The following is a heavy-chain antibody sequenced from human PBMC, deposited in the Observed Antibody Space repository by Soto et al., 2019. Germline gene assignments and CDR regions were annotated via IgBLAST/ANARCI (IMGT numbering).Heavy chain of an antibody. CDR1: GYTFTSYS. V-gene: IGHV1-18*01. CDR2: LSVYNGYT. D-gene: IGHD1-26*01. Sequence: QVQLVQSGAEVKEPGASVKVSCKASGYTFTSYSFSWVRQAPGQGLEWMGWLSVYNGYTNSAQKVQGRVTMTTDTSSSIAYMELRSLRSDDTAVYYCARGGRYYPYYFDSWGQGTLITVSS. CDR3: ARGGRYYPYYFDS. J-gene: IGHJ4*02.